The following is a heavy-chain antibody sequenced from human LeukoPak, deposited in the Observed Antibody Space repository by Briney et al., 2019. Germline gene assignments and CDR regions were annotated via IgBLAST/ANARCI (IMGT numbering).Heavy chain of an antibody. CDR3: ARDLGTEMATIFYFDY. CDR1: GYTFTSYY. J-gene: IGHJ4*02. D-gene: IGHD5-24*01. Sequence: ASVKVSCKASGYTFTSYYMHWVRQAPGQGLEWTGIINPSGGSTSYAQKFQGRVTMTRDTSTSTVYMELSSLRSEDTAVYYCARDLGTEMATIFYFDYWGQGTLVTVSS. V-gene: IGHV1-46*01. CDR2: INPSGGST.